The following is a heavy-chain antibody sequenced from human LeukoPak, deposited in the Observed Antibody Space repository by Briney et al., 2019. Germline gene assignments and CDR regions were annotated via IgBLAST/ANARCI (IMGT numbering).Heavy chain of an antibody. D-gene: IGHD3-9*01. CDR3: ARSKDLRLDDIYY. J-gene: IGHJ4*02. V-gene: IGHV1-69*13. CDR1: GGTFSSYA. Sequence: ASVKVSCKASGGTFSSYAFSWVRQAPGQGLEWMGGTIPIFGTANYAQKFQGRVTITADESTSSAYMELSSLSSEDTAVYYCARSKDLRLDDIYYWGQGTLVTVSS. CDR2: TIPIFGTA.